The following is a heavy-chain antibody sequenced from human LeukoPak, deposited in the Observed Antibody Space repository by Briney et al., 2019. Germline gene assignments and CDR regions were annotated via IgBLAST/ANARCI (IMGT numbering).Heavy chain of an antibody. J-gene: IGHJ4*02. CDR2: IIPIFGTA. V-gene: IGHV1-69*05. CDR3: ARDGAAMSSDY. CDR1: GGTFSSYA. Sequence: SVKVSCKASGGTFSSYAISWVRQAPGQGLEWMGRIIPIFGTANYSQKFQGRVTITTDESTSTAYMELSSLRSEDTAVYYCARDGAAMSSDYWGQGTLVTVSS. D-gene: IGHD5-18*01.